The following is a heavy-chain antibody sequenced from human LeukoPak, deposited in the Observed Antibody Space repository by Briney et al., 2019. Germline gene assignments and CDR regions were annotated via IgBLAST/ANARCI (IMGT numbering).Heavy chain of an antibody. CDR1: GGSVGSGDYY. J-gene: IGHJ6*03. D-gene: IGHD1-26*01. Sequence: SQTLSLTCTVSGGSVGSGDYYWSWIRQPPGKGLEWIGCIYHSGSIYYNPSLKSRVTISLDTPKNQFSLKLSSVTAADTAVYYCARASSGSYSGPIYYYYYMDVWGKGTTVTVSS. V-gene: IGHV4-30-4*08. CDR2: IYHSGSI. CDR3: ARASSGSYSGPIYYYYYMDV.